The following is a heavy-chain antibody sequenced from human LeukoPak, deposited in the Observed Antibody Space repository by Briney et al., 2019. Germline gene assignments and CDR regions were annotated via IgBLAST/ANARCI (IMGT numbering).Heavy chain of an antibody. CDR3: AKSRSSSTSCSNY. CDR1: GFTFSSYA. Sequence: GGSLRLSCAASGFTFSSYAMNWVRQAPGKGLEWVSAISGSGDSTYYADSVKGRFTISRDNSKNTLRLQMDSLGAEDTAVYYCAKSRSSSTSCSNYWGQGTLVTVSS. D-gene: IGHD2-2*01. V-gene: IGHV3-23*01. J-gene: IGHJ4*02. CDR2: ISGSGDST.